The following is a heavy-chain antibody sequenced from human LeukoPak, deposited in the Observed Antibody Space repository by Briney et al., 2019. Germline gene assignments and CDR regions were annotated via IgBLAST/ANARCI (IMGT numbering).Heavy chain of an antibody. Sequence: GGSLRLSCAASGFTFRNFAMSWVRQAPGKGLEWGSHITNNADATYYADSVKGRFTVSRDNSNNILYLQLDSLRAEDAAVYYRAKDFWSGNYQSGGLDVWAQGSTVTVSS. J-gene: IGHJ6*02. V-gene: IGHV3-23*01. CDR1: GFTFRNFA. CDR3: AKDFWSGNYQSGGLDV. CDR2: ITNNADAT. D-gene: IGHD3-3*01.